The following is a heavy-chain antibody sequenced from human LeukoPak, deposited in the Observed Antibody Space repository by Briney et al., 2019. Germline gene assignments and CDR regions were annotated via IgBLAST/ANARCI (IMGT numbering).Heavy chain of an antibody. D-gene: IGHD3-10*01. CDR3: ARGRGGVTYYYYNYMDV. J-gene: IGHJ6*03. CDR1: GGSFSTYY. V-gene: IGHV4-59*06. Sequence: PSETLSLTCTVSGGSFSTYYWSWLRQPPGKGLEWIGYMYYSGSTYYNPSLNSRVTISVDTSKNQFSLKLSSVTAADTAVYYCARGRGGVTYYYYNYMDVWGKGTTVTVSS. CDR2: MYYSGST.